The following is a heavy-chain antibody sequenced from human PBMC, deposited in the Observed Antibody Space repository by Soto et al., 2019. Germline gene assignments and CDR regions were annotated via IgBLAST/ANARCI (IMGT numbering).Heavy chain of an antibody. Sequence: QVQLVESGGGVVQPGNSLRLSCATSGFTFSRYGMHWVRQAPGKGLEWVAVIWYDGTNKYYADSVKGRFTISRDNSKNTLYLQINSLRAEDTAVYYCARRGSNGGYDLDYWGQGILVTVSS. CDR2: IWYDGTNK. J-gene: IGHJ4*02. CDR1: GFTFSRYG. V-gene: IGHV3-33*01. D-gene: IGHD1-1*01. CDR3: ARRGSNGGYDLDY.